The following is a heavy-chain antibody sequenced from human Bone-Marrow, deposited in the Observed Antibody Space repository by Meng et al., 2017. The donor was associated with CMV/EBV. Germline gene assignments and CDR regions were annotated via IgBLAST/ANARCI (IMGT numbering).Heavy chain of an antibody. CDR1: GGSISSYY. CDR3: AREVTSNAFDI. J-gene: IGHJ3*02. CDR2: IYYSGTT. Sequence: SETLSLTCTVSGGSISSYYWSWIRQPPGKGLEWIGYIYYSGTTYYNPSLKSRVTISVDTSKNQFSLKLISVTAADTAVYFCAREVTSNAFDIWGQGAMVTV. V-gene: IGHV4-59*01.